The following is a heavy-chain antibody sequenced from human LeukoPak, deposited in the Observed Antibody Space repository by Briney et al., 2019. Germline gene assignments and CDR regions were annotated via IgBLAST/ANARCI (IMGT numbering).Heavy chain of an antibody. CDR1: GYTFTGYY. CDR3: AGANYYASGTYYPGY. CDR2: INPNSGGT. V-gene: IGHV1-2*02. J-gene: IGHJ4*02. D-gene: IGHD3-10*01. Sequence: ASVTVSCKASGYTFTGYYMHWVRQAPGQGLEWMGWINPNSGGTNYAQKFQGRVTMTRDTSISTAYMEMSRLGSDDTAIYYCAGANYYASGTYYPGYWGQGTLVTVSS.